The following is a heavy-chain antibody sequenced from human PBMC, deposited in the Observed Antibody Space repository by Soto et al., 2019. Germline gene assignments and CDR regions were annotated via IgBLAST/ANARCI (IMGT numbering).Heavy chain of an antibody. V-gene: IGHV3-7*03. CDR3: ARALHYYDSSWLF. D-gene: IGHD3-22*01. Sequence: PGGSLRLSCAASGFTFSSYWMSWVRQAPGKGLEWVANIKQDGSEKYYVDSVKGRFTISRGNAKNSLYLQMNSLRAEDTAVYYCARALHYYDSSWLFWGQGTLVTVSA. CDR2: IKQDGSEK. CDR1: GFTFSSYW. J-gene: IGHJ4*02.